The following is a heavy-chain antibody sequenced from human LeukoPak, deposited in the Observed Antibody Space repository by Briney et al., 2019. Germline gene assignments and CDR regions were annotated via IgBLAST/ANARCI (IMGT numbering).Heavy chain of an antibody. CDR2: IYYSGST. CDR3: ARHPRPNCSGGSCYTEDVST. D-gene: IGHD2-15*01. CDR1: GGSISSSSYY. Sequence: SETLSLTCTVSGGSISSSSYYWGWIRQPPGKGLEWIGSIYYSGSTYYNPSLKSRVTISVDTSKNQFSLKLSSVTAADTAVYYCARHPRPNCSGGSCYTEDVSTWGQGTLVTVSS. V-gene: IGHV4-39*01. J-gene: IGHJ5*02.